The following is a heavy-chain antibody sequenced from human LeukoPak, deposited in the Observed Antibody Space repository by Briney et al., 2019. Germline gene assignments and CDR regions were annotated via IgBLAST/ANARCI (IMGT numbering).Heavy chain of an antibody. Sequence: GGSLRLSCAASGFTFSSYEMNWVRQAPGKGLEWVSGISGSGDGTYYADSVKGRFTISRDNSKNTLYLQMNSLRAEDTAVYYCARRAGGYSHPYDYWGQGILVTVSS. CDR3: ARRAGGYSHPYDY. V-gene: IGHV3-23*01. J-gene: IGHJ4*02. D-gene: IGHD4-23*01. CDR2: ISGSGDGT. CDR1: GFTFSSYE.